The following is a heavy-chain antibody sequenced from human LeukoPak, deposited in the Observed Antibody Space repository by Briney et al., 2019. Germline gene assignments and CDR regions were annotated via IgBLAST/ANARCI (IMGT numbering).Heavy chain of an antibody. CDR3: ARDRNYGSGNLFDY. J-gene: IGHJ4*02. Sequence: SETLSLTCTVSGGSISSRSYYWGWIRQPPGKGLEWLGIIYYSGSTYSNPSLRSRVTISVDTSKNQFSLKLTSVTAADTAVYYCARDRNYGSGNLFDYWGQGTLVTVPS. D-gene: IGHD3-10*01. CDR2: IYYSGST. V-gene: IGHV4-39*07. CDR1: GGSISSRSYY.